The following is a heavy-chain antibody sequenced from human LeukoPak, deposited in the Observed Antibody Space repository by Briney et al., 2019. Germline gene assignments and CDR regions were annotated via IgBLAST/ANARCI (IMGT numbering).Heavy chain of an antibody. CDR2: IYYSGST. CDR3: ARHERDGYLRGAFDI. CDR1: GGSISSSSYY. D-gene: IGHD5-24*01. Sequence: PSETLSLTCTVSGGSISSSSYYWGWIRQPPGKGLEWIGSIYYSGSTYYNPSLKSRVTISVDTSKNQFSLKLSSVTAADTAVYYCARHERDGYLRGAFDIWGQGTMVTVSS. V-gene: IGHV4-39*07. J-gene: IGHJ3*02.